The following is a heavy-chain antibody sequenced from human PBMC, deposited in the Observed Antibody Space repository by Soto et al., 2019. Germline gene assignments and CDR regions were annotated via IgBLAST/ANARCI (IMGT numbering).Heavy chain of an antibody. CDR2: IIPIFGTP. V-gene: IGHV1-69*05. CDR1: GGTFSTYV. D-gene: IGHD3-22*01. J-gene: IGHJ4*02. Sequence: GASVKVSCKASGGTFSTYVITWVRQAPGQGLEWMGGIIPIFGTPHYAQKFQGRVTITRDTSASTAYMEVSSLRSEDTAVYYCARGDYYDIHDYWGQGTLVTVSS. CDR3: ARGDYYDIHDY.